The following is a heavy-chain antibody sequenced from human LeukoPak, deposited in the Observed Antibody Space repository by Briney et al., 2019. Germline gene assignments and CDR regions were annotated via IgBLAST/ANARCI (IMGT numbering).Heavy chain of an antibody. V-gene: IGHV3-7*01. CDR2: IKQDGSEK. Sequence: PGGSLRLSCAASGFTFSTYAVNWVRQAPGKGLEWVANIKQDGSEKYYVDSVKGRFTISRDNAKNSLYLQMNSLRAEDTAVYYCARDDSGPDYWGQGTLVTVSS. CDR1: GFTFSTYA. J-gene: IGHJ4*02. D-gene: IGHD6-19*01. CDR3: ARDDSGPDY.